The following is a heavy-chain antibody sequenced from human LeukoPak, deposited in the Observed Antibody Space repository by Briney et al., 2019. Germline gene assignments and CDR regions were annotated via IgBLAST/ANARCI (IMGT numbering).Heavy chain of an antibody. J-gene: IGHJ4*02. Sequence: LSLTXXVSXXSXSDSYWWSWVRRXPEKGVEWIGEIYHSGTTNYNPSLKSRVTISVDKSKNQFSLRLSSVTAADTAVYYCARNPFEYWGQGTLVTVSS. CDR1: XXSXSDSYW. CDR3: ARNPFEY. CDR2: IYHSGTT. V-gene: IGHV4-4*02.